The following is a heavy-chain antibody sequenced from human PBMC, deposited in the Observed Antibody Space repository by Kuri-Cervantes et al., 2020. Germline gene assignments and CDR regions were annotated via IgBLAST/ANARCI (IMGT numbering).Heavy chain of an antibody. J-gene: IGHJ4*02. Sequence: SETLSLTCTVSGGSISSSSYYWGWIRQPPGKGLEWIGSIYYSGSTYYKPSLKGRVTISVDTSKNQFSLKLSSVTAADTAVYYCARLWLEWTFDYWGQGTLVTVSS. V-gene: IGHV4-39*01. CDR3: ARLWLEWTFDY. D-gene: IGHD3-3*01. CDR1: GGSISSSSYY. CDR2: IYYSGST.